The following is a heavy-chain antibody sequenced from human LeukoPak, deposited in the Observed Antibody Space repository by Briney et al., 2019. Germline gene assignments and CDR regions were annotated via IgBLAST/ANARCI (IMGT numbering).Heavy chain of an antibody. D-gene: IGHD6-19*01. CDR3: ARGLAVAGNYYFDY. V-gene: IGHV1-18*01. CDR1: GYTFTNYG. Sequence: ASVTVSFKASGYTFTNYGISGVRQAPGHGLEWMGWISAYNCNKNYAQTLQGRVTVTTGTSTRTPYMEMRGLGYQDTAGCFCARGLAVAGNYYFDYWGQGTLVTVSS. CDR2: ISAYNCNK. J-gene: IGHJ4*02.